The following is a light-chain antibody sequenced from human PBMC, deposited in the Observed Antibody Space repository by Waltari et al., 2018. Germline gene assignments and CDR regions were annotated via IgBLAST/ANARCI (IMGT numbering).Light chain of an antibody. J-gene: IGLJ3*02. V-gene: IGLV2-14*03. CDR1: SNDVGGYNY. Sequence: QSALTQPASVSGSPGHSITISCIGTSNDVGGYNYVSWYQQHPGKAPKLMIYDVSNRPSGVSDRFSGSKSGNTASLTISGLQAEDEANYYCSSYTTNTTRVFGGGTKVTVL. CDR3: SSYTTNTTRV. CDR2: DVS.